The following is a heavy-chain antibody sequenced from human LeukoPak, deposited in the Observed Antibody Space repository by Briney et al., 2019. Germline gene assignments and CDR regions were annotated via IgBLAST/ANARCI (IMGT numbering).Heavy chain of an antibody. Sequence: ASVKVSCKASGYIFTDYYMHWVRQAPGQELGWMGRINPNSGGTNYAQKFQGRVTMTRDTSISTAYMELRSLRSDDTAVYYCAREGFSSGWYPWHYFDYWGQGTLVTVSS. CDR2: INPNSGGT. CDR1: GYIFTDYY. J-gene: IGHJ4*02. CDR3: AREGFSSGWYPWHYFDY. D-gene: IGHD6-19*01. V-gene: IGHV1/OR15-1*04.